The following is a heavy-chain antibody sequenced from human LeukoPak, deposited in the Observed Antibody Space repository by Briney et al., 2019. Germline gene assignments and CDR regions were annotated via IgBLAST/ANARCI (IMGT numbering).Heavy chain of an antibody. Sequence: GGSLRLSCAASGFTFSSHDMSWVRQAPGKGLEWVSAISGSGGRTYYADSVKGRFTISRDNSKNTLYLQMNSLRAEDTAVYYCAKTIDWNPGDCWGQGTLVTVSS. J-gene: IGHJ4*02. V-gene: IGHV3-23*01. CDR1: GFTFSSHD. D-gene: IGHD1-1*01. CDR3: AKTIDWNPGDC. CDR2: ISGSGGRT.